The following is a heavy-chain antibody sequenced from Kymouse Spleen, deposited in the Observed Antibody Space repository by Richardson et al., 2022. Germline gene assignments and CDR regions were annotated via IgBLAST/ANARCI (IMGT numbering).Heavy chain of an antibody. CDR3: ARALMVRGVIDYYGMDV. CDR2: IYYSGST. J-gene: IGHJ6*02. Sequence: QVQLQESGPGLVKPSETLSLTCTVSGGSVSSGSYYWSWIRQPPGKGLEWIGYIYYSGSTNYNPSLKSRVTISVDTSKNQFSLKLSSVTAADTAVYYCARALMVRGVIDYYGMDVWGQGTTVTVSS. V-gene: IGHV4-61*01. D-gene: IGHD3-10*01. CDR1: GGSVSSGSYY.